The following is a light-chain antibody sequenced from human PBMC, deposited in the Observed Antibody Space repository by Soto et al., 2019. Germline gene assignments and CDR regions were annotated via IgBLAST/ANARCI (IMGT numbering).Light chain of an antibody. CDR1: QSVLYSSNNKNY. J-gene: IGKJ1*01. V-gene: IGKV4-1*01. CDR2: WAS. Sequence: DIVMTQSPDSLAVSLGERATINCKSSQSVLYSSNNKNYLAWYQQKPGQPPKLLIYWASTRESGVPDRFSGSGSGTDFTLTISSLQAEDGAVYYCQQYFITPWTFGQGTKVEIK. CDR3: QQYFITPWT.